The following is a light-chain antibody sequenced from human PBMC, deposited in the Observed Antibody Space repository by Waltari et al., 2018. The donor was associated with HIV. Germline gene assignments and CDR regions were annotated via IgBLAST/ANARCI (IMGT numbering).Light chain of an antibody. J-gene: IGKJ4*01. CDR2: GAS. Sequence: EIVMTQSPATLSVSPGECGILSCRAAQSVSSNLAWYQQKPGQAPRLLIYGASTRAAGIPARFSGSRSGTEVSLTIRTLQSEDFAVYYCQQYDIWPLTFGGGTKVEIK. V-gene: IGKV3-15*01. CDR1: QSVSSN. CDR3: QQYDIWPLT.